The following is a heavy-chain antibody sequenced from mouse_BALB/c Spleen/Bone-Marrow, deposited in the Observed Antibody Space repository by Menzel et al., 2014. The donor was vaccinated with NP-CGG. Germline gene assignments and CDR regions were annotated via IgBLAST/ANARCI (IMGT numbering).Heavy chain of an antibody. V-gene: IGHV14-3*02. Sequence: VHVKQSGAELVKPGASAKLSCTASGFNIKDTYMHWVKQRPEQGLEWIGRIDPANGNTKYDPKFQGKATITADTSSNTAYLQLSSLTSEDTAVYYCALLLRYYAMDYWGQGTSVTVSS. CDR2: IDPANGNT. J-gene: IGHJ4*01. CDR1: GFNIKDTY. CDR3: ALLLRYYAMDY. D-gene: IGHD1-1*01.